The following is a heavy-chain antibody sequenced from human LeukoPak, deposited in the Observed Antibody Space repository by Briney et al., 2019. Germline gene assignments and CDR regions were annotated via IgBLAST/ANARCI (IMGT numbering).Heavy chain of an antibody. CDR3: ARGPPGIAAAGSSGDFDY. CDR2: IYTSGST. Sequence: SQTLSLTCTVSGGSISSGSYYWSWIRQPAGKGLEWIGRIYTSGSTNYNPSLKSRVTISVDTSKNQFSLKLSSVTAADTAVYYCARGPPGIAAAGSSGDFDYWGQGTLVTVSS. CDR1: GGSISSGSYY. J-gene: IGHJ4*02. V-gene: IGHV4-61*02. D-gene: IGHD6-13*01.